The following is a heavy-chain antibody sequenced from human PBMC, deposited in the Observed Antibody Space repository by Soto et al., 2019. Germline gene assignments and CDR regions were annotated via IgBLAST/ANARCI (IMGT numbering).Heavy chain of an antibody. Sequence: EVQLVESGGGVVQPGGSLRLSCAASGFSFSDEMNWVRQAPGKGLEWVSYSSRSGSTIEYADSVKGRFTISRDYAKTSLYLQMNSLRVEDTAVYYCGKYSGSYPVYNGMNVWGQGTTVTVSS. D-gene: IGHD1-26*01. V-gene: IGHV3-48*03. CDR1: GFSFSDE. CDR3: GKYSGSYPVYNGMNV. J-gene: IGHJ6*02. CDR2: SSRSGSTI.